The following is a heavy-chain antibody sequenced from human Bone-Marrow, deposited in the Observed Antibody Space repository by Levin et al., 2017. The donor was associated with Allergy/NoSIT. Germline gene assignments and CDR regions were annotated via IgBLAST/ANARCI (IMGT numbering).Heavy chain of an antibody. V-gene: IGHV4-59*11. J-gene: IGHJ4*02. CDR2: VHDSGTT. D-gene: IGHD6-19*01. CDR1: GGSLTGQY. CDR3: AEGGCSSCLIKY. Sequence: PSETLSLTCTVSGGSLTGQYWSWLRQAPGKGLEWIGYVHDSGTTLYNPSLKSRVTISLDTSKNQFSLNLSSVTAADTAVYFCAEGGCSSCLIKYWGQGALVTVSS.